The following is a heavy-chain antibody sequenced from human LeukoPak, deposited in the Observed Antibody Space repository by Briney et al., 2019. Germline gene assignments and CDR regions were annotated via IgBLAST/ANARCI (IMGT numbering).Heavy chain of an antibody. CDR1: GGTFSSYA. D-gene: IGHD4-23*01. CDR2: IIPIFGTA. V-gene: IGHV1-69*13. Sequence: SVKVSCKASGGTFSSYAISWVRQAPGQGLEWMGGIIPIFGTANYAQKFQGRVTITADESTSTAYMELSSLRSEDTAVYYCARDLHDYGGLDDAFDIWGQGTMVTVSS. J-gene: IGHJ3*02. CDR3: ARDLHDYGGLDDAFDI.